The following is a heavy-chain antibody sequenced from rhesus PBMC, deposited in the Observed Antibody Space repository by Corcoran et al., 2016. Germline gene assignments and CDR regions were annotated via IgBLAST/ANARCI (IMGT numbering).Heavy chain of an antibody. D-gene: IGHD1-26*01. Sequence: QVQLQESGPGLVKPSETLSLTCAVSGGSISDDYYWSWIRQPPGKGLEWIGYIYGSGGGTNYNPFLKNRVTTSIDTSKNQFSLKLSSVTAADTAVYYCARDPTYNWNSLLLWYWGQGVLVTVSS. CDR1: GGSISDDYY. CDR3: ARDPTYNWNSLLLWY. CDR2: IYGSGGGT. V-gene: IGHV4-106*01. J-gene: IGHJ4*01.